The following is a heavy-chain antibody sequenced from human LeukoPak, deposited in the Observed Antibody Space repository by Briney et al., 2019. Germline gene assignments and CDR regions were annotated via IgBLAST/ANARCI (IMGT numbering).Heavy chain of an antibody. CDR2: IYYSGST. CDR1: GGSISSGGYY. D-gene: IGHD5-12*01. V-gene: IGHV4-31*03. CDR3: ARGYSGYDFRFDP. J-gene: IGHJ5*02. Sequence: SQTLSLTCTVSGGSISSGGYYWSWIRQHPGKGLEWIGYIYYSGSTYYNPSRKSRVTISVDTSKNQFSLKLSSVTAADTAVYYCARGYSGYDFRFDPWGQGTLVTVSS.